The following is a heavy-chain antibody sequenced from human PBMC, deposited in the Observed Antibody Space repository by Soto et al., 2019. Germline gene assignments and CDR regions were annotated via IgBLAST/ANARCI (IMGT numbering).Heavy chain of an antibody. V-gene: IGHV1-2*04. CDR3: ARARGLYCSGGSCYSANYYYYGMDV. CDR2: INPNSGGT. J-gene: IGHJ6*02. Sequence: ASVKVSCKASGYTFTGYYMHWVRQAPGQGLEWMGWINPNSGGTNYAQKFQGWVTMTRDTSISTAYMEPSRLRSDDTAVYYCARARGLYCSGGSCYSANYYYYGMDVWGQGTTVTVSS. CDR1: GYTFTGYY. D-gene: IGHD2-15*01.